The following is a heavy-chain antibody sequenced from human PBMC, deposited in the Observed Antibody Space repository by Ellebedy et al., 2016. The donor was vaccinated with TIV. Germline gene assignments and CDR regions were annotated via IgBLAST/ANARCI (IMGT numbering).Heavy chain of an antibody. D-gene: IGHD2-2*01. CDR2: IGGSGSSI. J-gene: IGHJ6*02. CDR1: GFTFSTYG. CDR3: GTYCSSTTCYGDYYGMDV. V-gene: IGHV3-23*01. Sequence: GGSLRLSCAASGFTFSTYGMNWVRQAPGRGLEWVSSIGGSGSSIYYADSVKGRFTISRDNSKNTLYLQMNSLRAEDTAEYYCGTYCSSTTCYGDYYGMDVWGQGTTVTVSS.